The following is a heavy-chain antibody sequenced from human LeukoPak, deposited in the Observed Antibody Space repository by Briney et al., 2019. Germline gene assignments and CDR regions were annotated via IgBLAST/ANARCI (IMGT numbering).Heavy chain of an antibody. V-gene: IGHV1-2*02. Sequence: GASVKVSCKASGYTFTGYYMHWVRQAPGQGLEWMGWINPNSGGTNYAQKFQGRVTMTRDTSISTAYMELSRLRSDDTAVYYCARPYYGDYEYYYYGMDVWGQGTTVTVSS. CDR1: GYTFTGYY. CDR2: INPNSGGT. J-gene: IGHJ6*02. D-gene: IGHD4-17*01. CDR3: ARPYYGDYEYYYYGMDV.